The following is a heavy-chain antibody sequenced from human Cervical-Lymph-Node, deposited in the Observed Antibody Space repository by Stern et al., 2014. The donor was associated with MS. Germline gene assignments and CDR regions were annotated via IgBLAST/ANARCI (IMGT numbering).Heavy chain of an antibody. CDR3: AREGDSAGLDLDY. CDR1: GYTFTSNV. Sequence: VQLVESGAEVKKPGASVKVSCKASGYTFTSNVIHWVRQAPGQRLEWMGWITAGNGNTKYSQKFQGRVTFTRDTSASTAYMELSSLRSEDTALYYCAREGDSAGLDLDYWGQGTLATVSS. J-gene: IGHJ4*02. CDR2: ITAGNGNT. D-gene: IGHD3-16*01. V-gene: IGHV1-3*01.